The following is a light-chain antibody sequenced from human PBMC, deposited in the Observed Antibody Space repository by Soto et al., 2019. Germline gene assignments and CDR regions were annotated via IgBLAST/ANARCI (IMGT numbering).Light chain of an antibody. CDR3: SSYAGSNNLGV. Sequence: QPVLTQPPSASGSPGQSVAISCTGTSSDIGAYNYVSWYQQHPGKAPKLIIFEVSKRPSGVPDRFSGSKSGNTASLTVSGLQAEDEADYYCSSYAGSNNLGVFGGGTKLTVL. CDR1: SSDIGAYNY. CDR2: EVS. V-gene: IGLV2-8*01. J-gene: IGLJ2*01.